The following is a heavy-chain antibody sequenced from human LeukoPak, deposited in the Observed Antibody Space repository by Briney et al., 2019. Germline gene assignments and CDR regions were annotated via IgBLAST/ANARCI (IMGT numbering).Heavy chain of an antibody. D-gene: IGHD6-19*01. CDR2: INPNSGGT. Sequence: GAPVKASCKASGYTFTGYYMHWVRQAPGQGLEWMGRINPNSGGTNYAQKFQGRVTMTRDTSISTAYMELSRLRSDDTAVYYCARVGGASSMGSGWYVYWGQGTLVTVSS. CDR3: ARVGGASSMGSGWYVY. CDR1: GYTFTGYY. J-gene: IGHJ4*02. V-gene: IGHV1-2*06.